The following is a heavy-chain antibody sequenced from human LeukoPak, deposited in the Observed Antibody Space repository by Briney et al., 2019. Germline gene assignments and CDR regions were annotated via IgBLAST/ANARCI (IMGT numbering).Heavy chain of an antibody. CDR3: TKERVGTTRGGDF. CDR2: ITGGGNIA. D-gene: IGHD1-26*01. V-gene: IGHV3-23*01. J-gene: IGHJ4*02. CDR1: GFTFSLSV. Sequence: PGGSLRLSCAASGFTFSLSVMNWARQAPGKGLEWIAGITGGGNIAYYADSAKGRFRIFRDNFENTLYLEIDSLRVDDTALYYCTKERVGTTRGGDFWGRGTLVTVSS.